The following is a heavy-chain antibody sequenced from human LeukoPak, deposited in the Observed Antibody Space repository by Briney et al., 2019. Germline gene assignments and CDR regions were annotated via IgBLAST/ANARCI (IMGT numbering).Heavy chain of an antibody. D-gene: IGHD3-9*01. CDR3: ARDRPDYDILTGYPYYFDY. V-gene: IGHV1-18*04. Sequence: GASVKVSCKASGYTFTSYYMHWVRQAPGQGLEWMGWISAYNGNTNYAQKLQGRVTMTTDTSTSTAYMELRSLRSDDTAVYYCARDRPDYDILTGYPYYFDYWGQGTLVTVSS. CDR1: GYTFTSYY. CDR2: ISAYNGNT. J-gene: IGHJ4*02.